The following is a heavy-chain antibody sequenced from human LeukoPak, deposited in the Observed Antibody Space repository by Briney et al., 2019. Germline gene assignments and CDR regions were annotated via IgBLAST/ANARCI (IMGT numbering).Heavy chain of an antibody. Sequence: GASVKVSCKASGYTFTSYDINWVRQATGQGLEWMGWMNPNSGNTGYAQKFQGRVTMTRNTSISTAHMELSSLRSEDTAVYYCARVYDYVWGSYHYNPDAFDIWGQGTMVTVSS. CDR3: ARVYDYVWGSYHYNPDAFDI. J-gene: IGHJ3*02. CDR2: MNPNSGNT. CDR1: GYTFTSYD. V-gene: IGHV1-8*01. D-gene: IGHD3-16*02.